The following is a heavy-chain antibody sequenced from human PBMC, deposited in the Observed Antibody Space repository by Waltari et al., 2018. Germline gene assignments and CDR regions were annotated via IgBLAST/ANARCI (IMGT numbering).Heavy chain of an antibody. Sequence: QVQLQESGPGLVKPSATLSPTCTVSGGSVSSGSYYWSWTSQPPGRGLEWIGYIYYSGSTNYNPSLKSRVTISVDTSKDQFSLKLSSVTAAETAVYYCARGRGGDYVWGSYRQPPYFDYWGQGTLVTVSS. CDR2: IYYSGST. J-gene: IGHJ4*02. CDR1: GGSVSSGSYY. V-gene: IGHV4-61*01. CDR3: ARGRGGDYVWGSYRQPPYFDY. D-gene: IGHD3-16*02.